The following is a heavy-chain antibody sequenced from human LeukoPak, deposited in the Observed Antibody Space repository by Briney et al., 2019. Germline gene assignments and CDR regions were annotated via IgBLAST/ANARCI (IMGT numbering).Heavy chain of an antibody. CDR3: ANPRTYSSGWYRFDY. V-gene: IGHV3-48*03. CDR2: ISSSGSTI. D-gene: IGHD6-19*01. J-gene: IGHJ4*02. Sequence: GGSLRLSCAASGFTFSSYEMNWVRQAPGKGLEWVSYISSSGSTIYYADSVKGRFTISRDNAKNSLYLQMNSLRAEDTAVYYCANPRTYSSGWYRFDYWGQGTLVTVSS. CDR1: GFTFSSYE.